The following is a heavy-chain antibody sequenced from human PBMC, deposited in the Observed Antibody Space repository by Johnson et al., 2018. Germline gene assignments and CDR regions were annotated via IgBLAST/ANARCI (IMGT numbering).Heavy chain of an antibody. CDR3: ARHQSYYDFWSGYYKGGRGGDYYYYGMDV. V-gene: IGHV5-51*01. CDR2: IHPGDSDT. D-gene: IGHD3-3*01. Sequence: EVQLVESGAEVKKXGESXKIXCKGSGYSFTSYWIGWVRQMPGKGLEWMGIIHPGDSDTRYSSSFQGQVTISADKSISPASLQWSSLKAPDTAMYYWARHQSYYDFWSGYYKGGRGGDYYYYGMDVWGIGTTVTVSS. J-gene: IGHJ6*04. CDR1: GYSFTSYW.